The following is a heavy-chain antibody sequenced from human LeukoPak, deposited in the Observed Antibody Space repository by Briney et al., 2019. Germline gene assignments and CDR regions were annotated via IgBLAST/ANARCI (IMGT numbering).Heavy chain of an antibody. CDR2: IGTADDT. CDR3: ARSGYYHYYGLDV. D-gene: IGHD6-13*01. CDR1: GFTFSSYD. V-gene: IGHV3-13*04. J-gene: IGHJ6*02. Sequence: GGSLRLSCVASGFTFSSYDLHWVRQTTGEGLEWVSAIGTADDTFYPDSVKGRLTISRDDAKNSLYLQMRNLRVGDTAVYYCARSGYYHYYGLDVWGQGTTVTVSS.